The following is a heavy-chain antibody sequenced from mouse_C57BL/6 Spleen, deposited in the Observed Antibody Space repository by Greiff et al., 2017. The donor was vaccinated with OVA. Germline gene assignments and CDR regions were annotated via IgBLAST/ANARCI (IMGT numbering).Heavy chain of an antibody. CDR1: GYTFTDYE. J-gene: IGHJ2*01. CDR3: TRRPDGYYFDY. D-gene: IGHD2-3*01. V-gene: IGHV1-15*01. Sequence: LVESGAELVRPGASVTLSCKASGYTFTDYEMHWVKQTPVHGLEWIGAIDPETGGTAYNQKFKGKAILTADKSSSTAYMELRSLTSEDSAVYYCTRRPDGYYFDYWGQGTTLTVSS. CDR2: IDPETGGT.